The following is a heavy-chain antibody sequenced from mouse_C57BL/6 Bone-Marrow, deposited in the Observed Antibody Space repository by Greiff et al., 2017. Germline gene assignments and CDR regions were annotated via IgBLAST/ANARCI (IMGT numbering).Heavy chain of an antibody. D-gene: IGHD1-1*01. CDR3: AREGITTVVATPPWFAY. Sequence: QVQLQQPGAELVKPGASVKLSCKASGYTFTSYWMQWVKQRPGQGLEWIGELDPSDSYTNYNQKFKGKATLTVDTSSSTAYMQLSSLTSEDSAVYYCAREGITTVVATPPWFAYWGQGTLVTVSA. CDR2: LDPSDSYT. V-gene: IGHV1-50*01. J-gene: IGHJ3*01. CDR1: GYTFTSYW.